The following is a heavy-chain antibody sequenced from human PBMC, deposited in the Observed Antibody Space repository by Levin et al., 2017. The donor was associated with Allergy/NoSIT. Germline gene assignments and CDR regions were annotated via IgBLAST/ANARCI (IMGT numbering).Heavy chain of an antibody. CDR3: ARDGAYKDFWSGYFDPSPYYYSGMDF. CDR1: GFIFSTYG. J-gene: IGHJ6*02. D-gene: IGHD3-3*01. Sequence: GGSLRLSCAASGFIFSTYGMYWVRQPPGKGLEWVSVIWHDGSKKYYRESVKGRFTISRDNSKNTLYLQMKRLRVEDTAVYYCARDGAYKDFWSGYFDPSPYYYSGMDFWGQGTTVTVSS. CDR2: IWHDGSKK. V-gene: IGHV3-33*07.